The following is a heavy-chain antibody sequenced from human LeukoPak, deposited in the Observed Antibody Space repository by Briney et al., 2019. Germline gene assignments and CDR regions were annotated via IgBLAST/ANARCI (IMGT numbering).Heavy chain of an antibody. D-gene: IGHD3-22*01. CDR3: AKGSSGYYYDY. CDR1: GFTFDDYT. J-gene: IGHJ4*02. V-gene: IGHV3-30*18. CDR2: ISNDGSSK. Sequence: GGSLRLCCAASGFTFDDYTMHWVRQAPGKGLEWVAVISNDGSSKFYADSVKGRFTISRDNAKNTLYLQMNSLRPEDTAVYYCAKGSSGYYYDYWGQGTLVTVSS.